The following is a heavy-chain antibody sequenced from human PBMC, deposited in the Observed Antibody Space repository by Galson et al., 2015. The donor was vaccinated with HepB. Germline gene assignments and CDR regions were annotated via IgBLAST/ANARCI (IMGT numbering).Heavy chain of an antibody. CDR3: AKVFPEKTDGWYRQALYYFDS. D-gene: IGHD6-19*01. Sequence: SLRLSCAASGFTFSYYAMSWVRQAPGKGLEWISAITPSGDNTYSADSMKGRFTISRDNSWNTLFLQMKSLRADDTGIYFCAKVFPEKTDGWYRQALYYFDSWGQGTRVTVSS. J-gene: IGHJ4*02. CDR1: GFTFSYYA. V-gene: IGHV3-23*01. CDR2: ITPSGDNT.